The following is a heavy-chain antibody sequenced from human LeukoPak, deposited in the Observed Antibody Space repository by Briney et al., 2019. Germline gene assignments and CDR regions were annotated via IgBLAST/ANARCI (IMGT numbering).Heavy chain of an antibody. V-gene: IGHV4-31*03. D-gene: IGHD3-3*01. CDR1: GGSISSGGYY. CDR3: ARDWDFWSNWFDP. J-gene: IGHJ5*02. Sequence: SETLSLTCTVSGGSISSGGYYWSWIRQHPGKGLEWIGYIYYSGSTYYNPSLKSRVTISVDTSKNQFSLKLSSVTAADTAVYYCARDWDFWSNWFDPWGQGTLVTVSS. CDR2: IYYSGST.